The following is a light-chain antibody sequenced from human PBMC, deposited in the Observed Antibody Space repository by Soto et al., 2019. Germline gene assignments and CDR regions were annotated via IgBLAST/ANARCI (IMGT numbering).Light chain of an antibody. J-gene: IGKJ2*01. CDR2: GAS. Sequence: EIVLTQSPGTLSLSPGERATLSCRASQSVSSTYLAWYQQKPGRAPRRLIYGASSRATGIPDRFSGSASGTDFTLTINRLEPEDFAIYYCQQYGDSRTFGQGTKLEIK. V-gene: IGKV3-20*01. CDR3: QQYGDSRT. CDR1: QSVSSTY.